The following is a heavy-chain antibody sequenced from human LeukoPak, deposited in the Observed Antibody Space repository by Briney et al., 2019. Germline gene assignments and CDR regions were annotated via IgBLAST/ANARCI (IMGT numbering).Heavy chain of an antibody. CDR3: ARGKAARPSGRAFYI. V-gene: IGHV4-30-4*08. CDR2: IYYSGST. Sequence: PSETLSLTCTVSGGSISSGDYYWSWIRQPPGKGLEWIGYIYYSGSTYYNPSLKSRVTISVDTSKNQFSLKLSSVTAADTAVYYCARGKAARPSGRAFYIRGQETIVTVSS. J-gene: IGHJ3*02. CDR1: GGSISSGDYY. D-gene: IGHD6-6*01.